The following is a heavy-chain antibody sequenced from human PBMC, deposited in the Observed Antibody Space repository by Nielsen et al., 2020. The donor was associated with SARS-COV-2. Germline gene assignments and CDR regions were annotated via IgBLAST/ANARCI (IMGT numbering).Heavy chain of an antibody. V-gene: IGHV3-73*01. CDR1: GFTFSGSA. CDR3: TTRADFDY. Sequence: GESLKISCAASGFTFSGSAMHWVRQASGKGLEWVGRIRSKANSYATAYAASVKGRFTISRDDSKNTAYLQMNSLKTEDTAVYYCTTRADFDYWGQGTLVTVSS. CDR2: IRSKANSYAT. J-gene: IGHJ4*02.